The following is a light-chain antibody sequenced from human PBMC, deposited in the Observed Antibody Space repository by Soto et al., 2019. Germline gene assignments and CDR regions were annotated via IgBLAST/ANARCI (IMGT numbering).Light chain of an antibody. CDR2: GAS. CDR1: QSISSN. V-gene: IGKV1-39*01. CDR3: QHCYSTPRT. J-gene: IGKJ2*01. Sequence: DIQMTQSPYSLSASVGDRVTITCRASQSISSNLNWYQQKPGKAPKLLIYGASSLQSGVPSRFSGSGSGTDLTLIISSLQPEDFATYYCQHCYSTPRTFGQGTKLEIK.